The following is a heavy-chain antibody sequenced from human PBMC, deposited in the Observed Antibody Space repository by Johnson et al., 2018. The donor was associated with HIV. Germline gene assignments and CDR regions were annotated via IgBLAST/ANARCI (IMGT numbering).Heavy chain of an antibody. Sequence: VQLVESGGALVQPGGSLTLSCAGSGFAFGNYELSWVRRAPGKGLEWGSVIFSVGNTYYADSVKGRFTISRDNSRNMLYLQMNSLRAEDTAVYYCARDLHDSSGYYYEGDAFDIWGQGTMVTVSS. CDR2: IFSVGNT. CDR1: GFAFGNYE. V-gene: IGHV3-66*01. J-gene: IGHJ3*02. D-gene: IGHD3-22*01. CDR3: ARDLHDSSGYYYEGDAFDI.